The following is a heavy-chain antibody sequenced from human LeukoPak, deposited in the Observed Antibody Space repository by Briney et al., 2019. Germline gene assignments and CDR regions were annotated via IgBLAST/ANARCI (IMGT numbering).Heavy chain of an antibody. CDR3: ARQVGYCSGGSCYEALNWFDP. CDR2: IYYSGST. D-gene: IGHD2-15*01. CDR1: GGSISSYY. J-gene: IGHJ5*02. V-gene: IGHV4-59*08. Sequence: PSETLSFTCTVSGGSISSYYWSWIRQPPGKGLEWIGYIYYSGSTTYNPSLKSRVTISVDTSKNQFSLKLSSVTAADTAVYYCARQVGYCSGGSCYEALNWFDPWGQGTLVTVSS.